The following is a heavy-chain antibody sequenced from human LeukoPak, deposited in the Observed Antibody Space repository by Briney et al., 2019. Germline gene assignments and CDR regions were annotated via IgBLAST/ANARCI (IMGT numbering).Heavy chain of an antibody. CDR1: GYSISSGFY. V-gene: IGHV4-38-2*02. CDR3: AGSDTWLPIDY. CDR2: IYHTGST. D-gene: IGHD5-24*01. J-gene: IGHJ4*02. Sequence: PSETLSLTCTVPGYSISSGFYWGWIRPPPGKGLEWIGSIYHTGSTYYNPSLKSRVTISVDTSKNQFSLKLSSVTAADTAVYYCAGSDTWLPIDYWGQGTLVTVSS.